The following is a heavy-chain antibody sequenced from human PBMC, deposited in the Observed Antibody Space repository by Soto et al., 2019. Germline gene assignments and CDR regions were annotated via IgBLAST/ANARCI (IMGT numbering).Heavy chain of an antibody. D-gene: IGHD2-8*02. CDR2: IYNGGSP. CDR1: GASVSTAY. Sequence: SETLSLTCTVSGASVSTAYWSWIRRPPGKRLEYIGFIYNGGSPNYNPSLESRVTISVDTSKNQFSLKLTSVTAADTAVYYCARDKITGLFDYWGQGTLVT. CDR3: ARDKITGLFDY. V-gene: IGHV4-59*02. J-gene: IGHJ4*02.